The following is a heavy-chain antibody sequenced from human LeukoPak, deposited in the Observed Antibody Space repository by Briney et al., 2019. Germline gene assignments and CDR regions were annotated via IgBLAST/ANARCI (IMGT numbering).Heavy chain of an antibody. D-gene: IGHD3-22*01. Sequence: GGSLILSCAASGFTFSSYWMSWVRQAPGKGLEWVANIKQDGSEKYYVDSVKGRFTISRDNAKNSLYLQMNSLRAEDTAVYYCARWAGNYYGSSGYPRPFEYWGQGTLVTVSS. CDR3: ARWAGNYYGSSGYPRPFEY. CDR2: IKQDGSEK. J-gene: IGHJ4*02. CDR1: GFTFSSYW. V-gene: IGHV3-7*01.